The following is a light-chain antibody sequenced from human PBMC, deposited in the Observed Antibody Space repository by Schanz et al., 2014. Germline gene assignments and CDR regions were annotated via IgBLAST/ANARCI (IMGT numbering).Light chain of an antibody. Sequence: QSVLTQPASVSGSPGQSITISCTGTSSDVGGYNYVSWYQQHPGKAPKLIIYEVTKRPSGVPDRFSGSKSGNTASLTVSGLQAEDEADYYCSSYRRTATVAVFGTGTKVTVL. J-gene: IGLJ1*01. CDR1: SSDVGGYNY. CDR2: EVT. V-gene: IGLV2-14*01. CDR3: SSYRRTATVAV.